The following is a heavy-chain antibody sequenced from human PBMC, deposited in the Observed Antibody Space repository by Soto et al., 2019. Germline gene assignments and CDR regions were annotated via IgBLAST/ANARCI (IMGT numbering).Heavy chain of an antibody. J-gene: IGHJ6*03. CDR1: GFTFSRYA. V-gene: IGHV3-23*01. Sequence: EVQLLESGGGLVQPGGSLRLSCAASGFTFSRYAMSWVRQAPGKGLEWVSAISGNGGSTYYADSVKGRFTISRDNSKNTLNLQRNSVRAEDPAVYYYAKAGYDFLSCYVGPEGRWYYDSMDVWGKGTTVTVSS. D-gene: IGHD3-3*01. CDR2: ISGNGGST. CDR3: AKAGYDFLSCYVGPEGRWYYDSMDV.